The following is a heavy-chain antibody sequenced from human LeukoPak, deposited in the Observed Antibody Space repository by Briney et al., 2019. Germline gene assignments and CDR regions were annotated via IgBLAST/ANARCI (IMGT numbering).Heavy chain of an antibody. Sequence: PGGSLRLSCAASGFTFDDYAMHWVRQAPGKGLEWVSGISWNSGSIGYADSVKGRFTISRDNAKNSLYLQMNSLRAEDTALYYCAKVGGTGALDYWGQGTLVTVSS. V-gene: IGHV3-9*01. CDR1: GFTFDDYA. D-gene: IGHD7-27*01. J-gene: IGHJ4*02. CDR2: ISWNSGSI. CDR3: AKVGGTGALDY.